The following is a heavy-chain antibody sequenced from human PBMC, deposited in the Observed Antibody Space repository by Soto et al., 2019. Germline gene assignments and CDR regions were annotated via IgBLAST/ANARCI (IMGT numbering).Heavy chain of an antibody. CDR3: ATPDDGYTFGKLDY. CDR2: VNNDGTDA. Sequence: GGSLRLSCAASGFTLSSHWMFWVRQAPGKGLVWVSRVNNDGTDAAYADSVKGRFTMSRDNAKNTLYLQMDSLRDEDTAVYYCATPDDGYTFGKLDYWGPGTLVTVS. CDR1: GFTLSSHW. D-gene: IGHD5-18*01. J-gene: IGHJ4*02. V-gene: IGHV3-74*01.